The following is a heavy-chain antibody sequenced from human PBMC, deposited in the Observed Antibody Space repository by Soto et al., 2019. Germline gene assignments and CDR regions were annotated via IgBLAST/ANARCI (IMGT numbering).Heavy chain of an antibody. Sequence: QVQLQASGPGLVKPSQTLSLTCTVSGGSISTGDLSWSWIRQHPGKGLECIGDMYHSGSPYYNPSLKSRITISVDPSKSQCSLRLSSVTAADTAVYYCARTRGNVVGINLEDTYFDPWGQGTLVIVSS. CDR2: MYHSGSP. CDR1: GGSISTGDLS. CDR3: ARTRGNVVGINLEDTYFDP. J-gene: IGHJ5*02. V-gene: IGHV4-31*03. D-gene: IGHD2-21*01.